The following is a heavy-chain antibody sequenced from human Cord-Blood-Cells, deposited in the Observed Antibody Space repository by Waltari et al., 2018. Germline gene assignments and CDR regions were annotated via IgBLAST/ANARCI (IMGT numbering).Heavy chain of an antibody. D-gene: IGHD6-13*01. CDR2: VDPEDGET. Sequence: QAQLVQSGAEGKKHGASVTVSCQVSGYTLPALSMHWVRQAPGKGLEWMGGVDPEDGETIYAQKFQGRVTMTEDTSTDTAYMELSSLRSEDTAVYYCLAAAGSYWGQGTLVTVSS. CDR1: GYTLPALS. J-gene: IGHJ4*02. CDR3: LAAAGSY. V-gene: IGHV1-24*01.